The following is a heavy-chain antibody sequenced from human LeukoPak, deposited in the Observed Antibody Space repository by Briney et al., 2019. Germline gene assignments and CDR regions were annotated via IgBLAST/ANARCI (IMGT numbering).Heavy chain of an antibody. V-gene: IGHV4-59*01. D-gene: IGHD4-11*01. CDR1: GGSISSYY. J-gene: IGHJ5*02. CDR2: IYYSGST. CDR3: ARYRGKTTVSSLDWFDP. Sequence: SETLSLTCTVSGGSISSYYWSWIRQPPGKGLVWIGYIYYSGSTKYNPFLKSRVTISVDTSKNQFSLKLSSVTAADTAVYYCARYRGKTTVSSLDWFDPWGQGTLVTVSS.